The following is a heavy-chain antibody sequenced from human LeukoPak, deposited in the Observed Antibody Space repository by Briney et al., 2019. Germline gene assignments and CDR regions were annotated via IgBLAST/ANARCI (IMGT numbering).Heavy chain of an antibody. CDR1: GFTVSSNY. D-gene: IGHD2-2*01. J-gene: IGHJ4*02. CDR3: ARNRGVVPAAHRVGLGY. V-gene: IGHV3-66*01. Sequence: GGSLRLSCAASGFTVSSNYMSWVRQAPGKGLEWVSVIYSGGSTYYADSVKGRFTISRDNSKNTLYLQMNSLRAEDTAVYYCARNRGVVPAAHRVGLGYWGQGTLVTVSS. CDR2: IYSGGST.